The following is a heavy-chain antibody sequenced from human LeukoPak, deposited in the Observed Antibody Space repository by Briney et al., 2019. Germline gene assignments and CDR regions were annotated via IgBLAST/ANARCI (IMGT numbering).Heavy chain of an antibody. CDR2: VHPDTGYA. D-gene: IGHD1-14*01. V-gene: IGHV1-8*01. Sequence: ASVKVSCKTSGYPFTTYEINWGRQAAGQGLEWMGWVHPDTGYADYAQKLQGRVTMTSDTSISTAYMELSSLRSDDTAVYFCARGPRNDPWGQGNLVTVSS. J-gene: IGHJ5*02. CDR1: GYPFTTYE. CDR3: ARGPRNDP.